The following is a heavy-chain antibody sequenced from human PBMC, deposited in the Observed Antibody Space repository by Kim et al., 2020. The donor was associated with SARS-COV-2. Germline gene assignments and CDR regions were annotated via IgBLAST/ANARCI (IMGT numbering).Heavy chain of an antibody. V-gene: IGHV3-7*01. CDR3: ARDHYSGTFDY. J-gene: IGHJ4*02. CDR2: K. D-gene: IGHD1-26*01. Sequence: KYYVDSVKGRFTISRDNAKNSLYLQMNSLRAEDTAVYYCARDHYSGTFDYWGQGTLVTVSS.